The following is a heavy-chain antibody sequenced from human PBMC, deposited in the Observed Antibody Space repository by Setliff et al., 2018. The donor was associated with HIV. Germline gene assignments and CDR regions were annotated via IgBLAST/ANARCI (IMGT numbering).Heavy chain of an antibody. D-gene: IGHD1-26*01. Sequence: ASVKVSCKASGYTFSNYGITWVRQAPGQGLGWMGWITSYNGNTNYAKKFKGRVTMTTDTSTSIAYMELKSLRSEDTAVYYCARDHHSGRGSNFPWYSDLWGRGTLVTV. CDR3: ARDHHSGRGSNFPWYSDL. CDR1: GYTFSNYG. CDR2: ITSYNGNT. V-gene: IGHV1-18*01. J-gene: IGHJ2*01.